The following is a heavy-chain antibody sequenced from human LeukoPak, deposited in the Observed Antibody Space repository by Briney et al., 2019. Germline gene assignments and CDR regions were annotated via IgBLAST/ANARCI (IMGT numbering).Heavy chain of an antibody. CDR3: ARRYTSSWFFDY. CDR2: IYYSGST. V-gene: IGHV4-59*01. Sequence: SETLSLTCTVSGGSISSYYWSWIRQPPGKGLEWIGYIYYSGSTNYNPSLKSRVTISVDTSKNQFSLQLNSMAAADTAVYYCARRYTSSWFFDYWGQGTLVTVSS. D-gene: IGHD6-13*01. CDR1: GGSISSYY. J-gene: IGHJ4*02.